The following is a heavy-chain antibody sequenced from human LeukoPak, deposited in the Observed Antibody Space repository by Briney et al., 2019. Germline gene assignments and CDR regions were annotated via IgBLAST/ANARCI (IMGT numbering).Heavy chain of an antibody. V-gene: IGHV3-7*03. Sequence: QTGGSLRLSCAASGFTFSSYWMSWVRQAPGKGLEWVANIKQDGSEKYYVDSVKGRFTISRDNAKNSLYLQMNSLRAEDTAVYYCARDQGYSYGYFAFDIWGQGTMVTVSS. CDR1: GFTFSSYW. J-gene: IGHJ3*02. CDR3: ARDQGYSYGYFAFDI. CDR2: IKQDGSEK. D-gene: IGHD5-18*01.